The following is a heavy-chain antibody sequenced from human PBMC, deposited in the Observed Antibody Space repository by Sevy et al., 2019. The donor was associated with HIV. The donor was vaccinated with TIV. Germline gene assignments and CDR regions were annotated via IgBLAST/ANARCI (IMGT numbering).Heavy chain of an antibody. CDR1: GFSLDDYS. Sequence: ASVKVSCKTSGFSLDDYSVAWVRQAPGQGFEWIGWAIAHNGGSNYAQKVEGRVTMTTDSSRKTVYLDLRSLTSADTAIYYCARGRNFYLDYWAQGSRVTVSS. CDR2: AIAHNGGS. CDR3: ARGRNFYLDY. V-gene: IGHV1-18*04. D-gene: IGHD4-4*01. J-gene: IGHJ4*02.